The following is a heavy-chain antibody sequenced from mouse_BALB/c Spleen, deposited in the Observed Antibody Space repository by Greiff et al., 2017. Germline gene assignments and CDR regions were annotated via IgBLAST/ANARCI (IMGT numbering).Heavy chain of an antibody. CDR1: GFTFSSYW. CDR3: MGSMDY. CDR2: IRLKSDNYAT. D-gene: IGHD3-1*01. Sequence: EVQLQQSGGGLVQPGGSMKLSCVASGFTFSSYWMSWVRQSPEKGLEWVAEIRLKSDNYATHYAESVKGKFTISRDDSKSRLYLQMNSLRAEDTGIYYCMGSMDYWGQGTSVTVSS. J-gene: IGHJ4*01. V-gene: IGHV6-6*02.